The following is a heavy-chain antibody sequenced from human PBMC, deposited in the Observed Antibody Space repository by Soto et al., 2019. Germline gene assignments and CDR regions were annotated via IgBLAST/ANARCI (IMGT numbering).Heavy chain of an antibody. J-gene: IGHJ3*02. CDR1: GGSFSGYY. CDR3: ASKFGELLADAFDI. Sequence: SETLSLTCAVYGGSFSGYYWSWIRQPPGKGLEWIGEINHSGSTNYNLSHKSRVTISVDTSKNQFSLKMNSVTAADTAVYYCASKFGELLADAFDIWGQGTMVT. D-gene: IGHD3-10*01. CDR2: INHSGST. V-gene: IGHV4-34*01.